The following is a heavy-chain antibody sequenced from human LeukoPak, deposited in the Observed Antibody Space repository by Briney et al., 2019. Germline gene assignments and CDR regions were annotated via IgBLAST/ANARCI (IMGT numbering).Heavy chain of an antibody. V-gene: IGHV3-30-3*01. CDR1: GFTFSSYA. Sequence: GGSLRLSCAASGFTFSSYAMHWVRQAPGKGLEWVAVISYDGSNKYYADSVKGRFTISRDNSKNTLYLQMNSLRAEDTAVYYCARDLATWYGSGAHDAFDIWGQGTMVTVPS. CDR2: ISYDGSNK. D-gene: IGHD3-10*01. J-gene: IGHJ3*02. CDR3: ARDLATWYGSGAHDAFDI.